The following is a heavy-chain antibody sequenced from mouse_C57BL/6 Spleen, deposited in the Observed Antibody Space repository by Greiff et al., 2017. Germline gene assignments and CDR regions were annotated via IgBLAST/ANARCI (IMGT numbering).Heavy chain of an antibody. V-gene: IGHV1-82*01. D-gene: IGHD1-1*01. CDR3: LTTVVGYFGV. CDR1: GYAFSSSW. CDR2: IYPGDGDT. Sequence: QVQLQQPGPELVKPGASVKISCKASGYAFSSSWMNWVKQRPGKGLEWIGRIYPGDGDTNYNGKFKGKATLTADKSSSTAYMQLSSLTSEDSAVYFCLTTVVGYFGVWGTGTTVTVSS. J-gene: IGHJ1*03.